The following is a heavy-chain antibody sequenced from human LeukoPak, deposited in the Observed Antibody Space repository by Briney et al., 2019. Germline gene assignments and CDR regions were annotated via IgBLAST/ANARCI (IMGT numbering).Heavy chain of an antibody. V-gene: IGHV1-2*02. CDR2: INPNSGGT. CDR3: ARDHVTAYGMDA. CDR1: GYTFTGYY. Sequence: ASVKVSCKASGYTFTGYYMHWVRQAPGQGLEWMGWINPNSGGTNYAQKFQGRVTMTRDTSISTAYMELSRLRSDDTAVYYCARDHVTAYGMDAWGQGTTVTVSS. D-gene: IGHD3-16*01. J-gene: IGHJ6*02.